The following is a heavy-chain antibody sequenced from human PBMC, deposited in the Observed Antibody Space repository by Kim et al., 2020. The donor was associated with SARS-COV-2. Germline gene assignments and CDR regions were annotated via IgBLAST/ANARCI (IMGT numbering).Heavy chain of an antibody. D-gene: IGHD3-10*01. V-gene: IGHV3-23*01. CDR2: ISGSGITA. Sequence: GGSLRLSCATSGLTFRTTAMNWVRQAPGKGLEWVSSISGSGITAYYADSVKGRFIISRDNSENTLYLQMNSLTAADTAVYYCARDLAYYDSGRRSPSYFDCWGQGTLVTVSS. J-gene: IGHJ4*02. CDR3: ARDLAYYDSGRRSPSYFDC. CDR1: GLTFRTTA.